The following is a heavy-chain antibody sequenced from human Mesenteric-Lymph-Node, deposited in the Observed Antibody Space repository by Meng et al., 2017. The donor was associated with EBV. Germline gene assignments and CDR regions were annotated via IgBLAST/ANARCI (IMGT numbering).Heavy chain of an antibody. Sequence: EVQLVESGGGRVKPGGSLRRSCAASGFTFSSYSMNWVRQAPGKGLEWVSSISSSSSYIYYADSMKGRFTISRDNAKNSLYLQMNSLRAEDTAVYYCARVGRFLGPTDYWGQGTLVTVSS. CDR1: GFTFSSYS. V-gene: IGHV3-21*01. CDR3: ARVGRFLGPTDY. CDR2: ISSSSSYI. J-gene: IGHJ4*02. D-gene: IGHD3-3*01.